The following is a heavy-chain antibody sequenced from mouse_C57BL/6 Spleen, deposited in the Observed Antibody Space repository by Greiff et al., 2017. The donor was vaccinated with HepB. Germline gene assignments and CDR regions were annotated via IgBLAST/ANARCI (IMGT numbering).Heavy chain of an antibody. Sequence: EVKLVESGGGLVKPGGSLKLSCAASGFTFSDYRMHWVRQAPEKGLEWVAYISSGSSTIYYADTVKGRFTISRDNAKNTLFLQMTSLRSEDTAMYYCARDSSCYPWFAYWGQGTLVTVSA. CDR1: GFTFSDYR. V-gene: IGHV5-17*01. J-gene: IGHJ3*01. CDR3: ARDSSCYPWFAY. D-gene: IGHD3-2*02. CDR2: ISSGSSTI.